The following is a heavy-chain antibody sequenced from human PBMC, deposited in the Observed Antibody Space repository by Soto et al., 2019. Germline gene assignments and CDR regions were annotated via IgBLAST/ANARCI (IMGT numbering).Heavy chain of an antibody. D-gene: IGHD3-10*01. J-gene: IGHJ4*02. V-gene: IGHV1-18*01. CDR3: ARDGPGVVPYQWVGDY. CDR2: ISAYNGNT. CDR1: GYTFTSYG. Sequence: ASVKVSCKASGYTFTSYGISWVRQAPGQGLEWMGWISAYNGNTNYAQKLKGRVTMTTDTSTSTAYMELRSLRSDDTAVYYCARDGPGVVPYQWVGDYWGKEHLVTVSS.